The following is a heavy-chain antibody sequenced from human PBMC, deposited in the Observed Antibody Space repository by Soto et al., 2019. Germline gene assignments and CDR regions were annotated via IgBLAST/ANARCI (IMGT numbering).Heavy chain of an antibody. J-gene: IGHJ4*02. CDR1: GASLHNGFYF. V-gene: IGHV4-30-4*01. CDR2: IHNSGSP. Sequence: SETLCHTCSFSGASLHNGFYFLRWNRPSPEKSLEWIGHIHNSGSPYNNPSLRSRVTISADTSMNQFSLALTSVTAADTAIYYCARGSTTEKVDSWGQGILVTSPQ. CDR3: ARGSTTEKVDS.